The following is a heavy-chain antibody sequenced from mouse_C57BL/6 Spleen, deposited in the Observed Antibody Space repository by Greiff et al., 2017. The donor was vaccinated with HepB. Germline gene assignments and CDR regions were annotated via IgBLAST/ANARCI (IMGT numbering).Heavy chain of an antibody. V-gene: IGHV1-82*01. CDR2: IYPGDGDT. J-gene: IGHJ3*01. CDR3: ERGELGRGWFDY. CDR1: GYAFSSSW. Sequence: VQRVESGPELVKPGASVKISCKASGYAFSSSWMNWVKQRPGQGLEWIGRIYPGDGDTNYNEKFKGKATLTADKSSSTAYMQLSSLTSEDSAVYFGERGELGRGWFDYWGQGTLVTVSA. D-gene: IGHD4-1*01.